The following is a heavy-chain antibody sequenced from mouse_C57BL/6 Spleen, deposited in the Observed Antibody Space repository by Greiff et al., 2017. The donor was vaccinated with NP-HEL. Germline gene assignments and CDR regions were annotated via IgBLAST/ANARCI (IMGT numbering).Heavy chain of an antibody. D-gene: IGHD1-1*01. V-gene: IGHV1-82*01. CDR3: ARFITTNAMDY. J-gene: IGHJ4*01. CDR1: GYAFSSSW. Sequence: VQLQQSGPELVKPGASVKISCKASGYAFSSSWMNWVKQRPGKGLEWIGRIYPGDGDTNYNGKFKGKATLTADKSSSTAYMQLSSLTSEDSAVYFCARFITTNAMDYWGQGTSVTVSS. CDR2: IYPGDGDT.